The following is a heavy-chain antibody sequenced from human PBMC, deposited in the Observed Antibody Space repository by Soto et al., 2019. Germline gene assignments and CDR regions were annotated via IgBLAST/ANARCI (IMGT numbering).Heavy chain of an antibody. CDR2: IYYSGST. CDR1: GGSISSGGYY. D-gene: IGHD6-13*01. CDR3: AGAMTSYSSNWFDP. V-gene: IGHV4-31*03. Sequence: QVQLQESGPGLVKPSQTLSLTCTVSGGSISSGGYYWSWIRQHPGKGLEWIGYIYYSGSTYYNPSHKTRVTISVDTSKNQFSLKLSSVTAADTAVYYCAGAMTSYSSNWFDPWGQGTLVTVSS. J-gene: IGHJ5*02.